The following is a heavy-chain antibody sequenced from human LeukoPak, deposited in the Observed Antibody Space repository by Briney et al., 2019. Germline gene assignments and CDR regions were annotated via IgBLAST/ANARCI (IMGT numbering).Heavy chain of an antibody. CDR2: ISSSSSYI. CDR3: ARDVYCGGDCSSGYFDY. CDR1: GFTFSSYS. Sequence: PGGSLRLSCAASGFTFSSYSMNWVRQAPGKGLEWVSSISSSSSYIYYADSVKGRFTISRDNAKNSLYLQMNSLRAEDTAVYYCARDVYCGGDCSSGYFDYWGQGTLVTVSS. V-gene: IGHV3-21*01. J-gene: IGHJ4*02. D-gene: IGHD2-21*02.